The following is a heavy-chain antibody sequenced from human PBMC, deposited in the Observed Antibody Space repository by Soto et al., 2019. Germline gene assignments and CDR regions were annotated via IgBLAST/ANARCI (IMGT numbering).Heavy chain of an antibody. D-gene: IGHD3-3*01. CDR3: AAEVGFGPLFDY. J-gene: IGHJ4*02. Sequence: QVQLQESGPGLVKPSQTLSLTCTVSGGSISSGGYSWSWIRQHPGKGLEWIGYIYYSGSTYYNPSLQSRVTISVDTSKNQFSLKLSSVTAADTAVYYCAAEVGFGPLFDYWGQGTLVTVSS. V-gene: IGHV4-31*03. CDR1: GGSISSGGYS. CDR2: IYYSGST.